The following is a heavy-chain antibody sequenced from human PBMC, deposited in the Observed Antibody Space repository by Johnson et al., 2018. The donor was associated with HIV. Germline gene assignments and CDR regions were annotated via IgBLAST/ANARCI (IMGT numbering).Heavy chain of an antibody. Sequence: MLLVESGGGLVQPGGSLRLSCAASGFTVSSNYMSWVRQAPGKGLEWVSVINAGGDTYYADSVKGRFTISRDRYKNTVSLQMTSLRVEDTAVYYCARDDRPDGFDIWGQGTMVTVSS. J-gene: IGHJ3*02. V-gene: IGHV3-66*01. D-gene: IGHD1-14*01. CDR2: INAGGDT. CDR3: ARDDRPDGFDI. CDR1: GFTVSSNY.